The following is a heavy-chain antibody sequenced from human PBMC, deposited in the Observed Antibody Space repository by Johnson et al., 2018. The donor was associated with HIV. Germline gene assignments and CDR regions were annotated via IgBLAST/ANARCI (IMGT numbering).Heavy chain of an antibody. CDR1: GFTFDDYA. J-gene: IGHJ3*02. CDR2: ISWKSGSI. D-gene: IGHD6-13*01. CDR3: ARDQIAAAGAFDI. V-gene: IGHV3-9*01. Sequence: VQLVESGGGLVQPGRSLRLSCAASGFTFDDYAMHWVRQAPGEGLEWVSGISWKSGSIGYADSVKGRFTISRDNSKNTLDLQMNSLRAEDTAVYYCARDQIAAAGAFDIWGQETMVTVSS.